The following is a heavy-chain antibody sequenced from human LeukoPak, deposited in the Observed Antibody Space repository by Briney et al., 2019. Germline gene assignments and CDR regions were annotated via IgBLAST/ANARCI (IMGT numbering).Heavy chain of an antibody. Sequence: SVKVSCKASGGTFSSYAISWVRQAPGQGLEWMGGIIPFFGTANSAQKFQGRVTITADESTSTAYMELSSLRSEDTAVYYCARETGHGYNWMGYWGQGTLVTVSS. CDR1: GGTFSSYA. CDR3: ARETGHGYNWMGY. CDR2: IIPFFGTA. V-gene: IGHV1-69*13. J-gene: IGHJ4*02. D-gene: IGHD5-24*01.